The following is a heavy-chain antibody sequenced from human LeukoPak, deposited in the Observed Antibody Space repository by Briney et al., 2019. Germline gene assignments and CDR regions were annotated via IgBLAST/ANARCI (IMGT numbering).Heavy chain of an antibody. CDR1: GFTFSSYE. CDR2: ISSSGSTI. V-gene: IGHV3-48*03. J-gene: IGHJ4*02. CDR3: ARKALTGEGSDY. D-gene: IGHD7-27*01. Sequence: GGSLRLSCAASGFTFSSYEMNWVRQAPGKGLEWVSYISSSGSTIYYADSVKGRFTISRDSAKNSLYLQMNSLRAEDTAVYYCARKALTGEGSDYWGQGTLVTVSS.